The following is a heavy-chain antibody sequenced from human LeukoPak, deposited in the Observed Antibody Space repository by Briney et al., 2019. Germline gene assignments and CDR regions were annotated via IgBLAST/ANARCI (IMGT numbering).Heavy chain of an antibody. CDR2: ISSSSNYM. V-gene: IGHV3-21*04. J-gene: IGHJ4*02. CDR3: ATGTRTYYYDSSFGVYFDY. Sequence: GGSLRLSCAASGFIFSRYSMNWVRQTPGRGLEWVASISSSSNYMYYTDSVKGRFTISRDDAKDSLYLQMSSLRADDTAVYYCATGTRTYYYDSSFGVYFDYWGQGTLVTVSS. CDR1: GFIFSRYS. D-gene: IGHD3-22*01.